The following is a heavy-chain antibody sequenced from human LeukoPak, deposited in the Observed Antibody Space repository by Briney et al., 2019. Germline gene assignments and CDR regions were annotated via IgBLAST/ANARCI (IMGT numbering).Heavy chain of an antibody. CDR3: ARDIFTYYYDSSGYSYYFDY. CDR1: GFNFRRYA. J-gene: IGHJ4*02. CDR2: ISYDGSRK. V-gene: IGHV3-30*04. D-gene: IGHD3-22*01. Sequence: TGGSLRLSCAASGFNFRRYAMHWVRQAPGKGLEWVAVISYDGSRKYYADSVKGRFTISRDNAKNSLYLQMNSLRAEDTAVYYCARDIFTYYYDSSGYSYYFDYWGQGTLVTVSS.